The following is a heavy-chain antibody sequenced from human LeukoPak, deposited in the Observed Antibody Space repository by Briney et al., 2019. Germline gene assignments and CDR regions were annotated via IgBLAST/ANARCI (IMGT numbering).Heavy chain of an antibody. CDR3: ARQKILDDNYDSSGYYVDQ. J-gene: IGHJ4*02. CDR2: IYYRGRT. Sequence: KPSETLSLTCSVSNASIISSSYYWGWIRQPPGKGLEWIGSIYYRGRTYYNSSLKIRVTISADTSKNQFSLNLNSVTASDTAVYYCARQKILDDNYDSSGYYVDQWGQGSLVTVSS. CDR1: NASIISSSYY. D-gene: IGHD3-22*01. V-gene: IGHV4-39*01.